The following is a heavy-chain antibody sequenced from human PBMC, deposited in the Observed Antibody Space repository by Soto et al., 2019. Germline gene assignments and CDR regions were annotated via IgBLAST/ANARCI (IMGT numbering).Heavy chain of an antibody. CDR2: INHSGST. CDR1: GGSFSGYY. CDR3: ARIWFGAIDY. Sequence: SETLSLTCAVXGGSFSGYYWGWIRQPPGKGLEWIGEINHSGSTNYNPSLKSRVTISVDTSKNQFSLKLSSVTAADTAVYYCARIWFGAIDYWGQGTLVTVSS. V-gene: IGHV4-34*01. J-gene: IGHJ4*02. D-gene: IGHD3-10*01.